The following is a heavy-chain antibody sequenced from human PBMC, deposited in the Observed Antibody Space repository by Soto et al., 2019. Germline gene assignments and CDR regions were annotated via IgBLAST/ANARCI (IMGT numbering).Heavy chain of an antibody. CDR2: IYNDGTYS. CDR1: GFIFKMYW. Sequence: GGSLRLSCAASGFIFKMYWMHWVRQSPGKGLVWISRIYNDGTYSDYADSVRGRFTISRDNVNDTLYLQMNNLRAEDSGLYYCTRGPRPISTGTWAYWGQGTQVTVSS. D-gene: IGHD2-8*02. V-gene: IGHV3-74*01. CDR3: TRGPRPISTGTWAY. J-gene: IGHJ4*02.